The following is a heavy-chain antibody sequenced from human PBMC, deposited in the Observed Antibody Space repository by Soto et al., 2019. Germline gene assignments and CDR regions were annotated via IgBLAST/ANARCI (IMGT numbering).Heavy chain of an antibody. J-gene: IGHJ6*03. D-gene: IGHD7-27*01. CDR3: ARGIMGIAYYYYMDV. CDR1: GFTFSSYW. CDR2: IKQDGSEK. V-gene: IGHV3-7*01. Sequence: EVQLVESGGGLVQPGGSLRLSCAASGFTFSSYWMSWVRQAPGKGLEWVANIKQDGSEKYYVDSVKGRFTISRDNAKNSLYLQMNSLRAEDTAVYYCARGIMGIAYYYYMDVWGKGTTVTVSS.